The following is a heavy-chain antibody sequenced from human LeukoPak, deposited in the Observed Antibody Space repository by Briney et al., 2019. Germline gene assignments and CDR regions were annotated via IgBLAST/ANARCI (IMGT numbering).Heavy chain of an antibody. CDR3: ARDFLTMVRGVIPFDY. CDR1: GYTFTSYG. V-gene: IGHV1-18*01. CDR2: ISAYNGNA. J-gene: IGHJ4*02. Sequence: ASEKVSCKASGYTFTSYGISWVRQAPGQGLEWMGWISAYNGNANYAQKLQGRVTMTTDTSTSTAYMELRSLRSDDTAVYYCARDFLTMVRGVIPFDYWGQGTLVTVSS. D-gene: IGHD3-10*01.